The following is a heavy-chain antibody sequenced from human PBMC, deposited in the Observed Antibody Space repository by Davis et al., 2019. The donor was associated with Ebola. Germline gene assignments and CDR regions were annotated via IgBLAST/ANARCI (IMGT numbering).Heavy chain of an antibody. CDR3: ARAKKQWLADYYYYGMDV. Sequence: PSETLSLTCTVSGGSISSGGYYWSWIRQHPGKGLEWIGYIYYSGSTNYNPSLKSRVTISVDTSKNQFSLKLSSVTAADTAVYYCARAKKQWLADYYYYGMDVWGQGTTVTVSS. CDR2: IYYSGST. D-gene: IGHD6-19*01. CDR1: GGSISSGGYY. J-gene: IGHJ6*02. V-gene: IGHV4-61*08.